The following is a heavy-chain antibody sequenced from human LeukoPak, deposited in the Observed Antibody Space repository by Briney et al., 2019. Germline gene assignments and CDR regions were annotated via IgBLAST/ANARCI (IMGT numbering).Heavy chain of an antibody. CDR1: GYTLTELS. Sequence: GASVKVSCKVSGYTLTELSMHWVRQAPGKGLEWMGGFDPEDGETIYAQKFQGRVTMTEDTSTDTAYMELSSLTSGDTAVYYCATALVPAAIDAFDIWGQGTMVTVSS. D-gene: IGHD2-2*02. J-gene: IGHJ3*02. CDR2: FDPEDGET. V-gene: IGHV1-24*01. CDR3: ATALVPAAIDAFDI.